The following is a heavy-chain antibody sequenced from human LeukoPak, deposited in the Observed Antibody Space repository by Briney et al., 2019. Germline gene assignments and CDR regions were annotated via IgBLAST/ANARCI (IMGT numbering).Heavy chain of an antibody. Sequence: SETLSLTCAVSGYSINSIHCWGWIRQPPGKGLEWIGIINYSGQTFYNPSLKSRVTTSVDTSKNQFSLRLTSVTAADTAVYYCARHRDFMDWFDPWSQGSLVTVSS. CDR3: ARHRDFMDWFDP. J-gene: IGHJ5*02. CDR1: GYSINSIHC. CDR2: INYSGQT. V-gene: IGHV4-38-2*01.